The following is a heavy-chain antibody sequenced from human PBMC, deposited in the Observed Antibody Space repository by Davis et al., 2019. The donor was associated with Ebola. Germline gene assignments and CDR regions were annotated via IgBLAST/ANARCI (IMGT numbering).Heavy chain of an antibody. J-gene: IGHJ6*02. CDR1: GGSISSYY. CDR3: ARDRGYDFWSGPRGGMDV. Sequence: PSETLSLTCTVSGGSISSYYWSWIRQPPGKGLEWIGYIYYSGSTNYNPSLKSRVTISVDTSKNQFSLKLSSVTAADTAVYYCARDRGYDFWSGPRGGMDVWGQGTTVTVSS. V-gene: IGHV4-59*01. CDR2: IYYSGST. D-gene: IGHD3-3*01.